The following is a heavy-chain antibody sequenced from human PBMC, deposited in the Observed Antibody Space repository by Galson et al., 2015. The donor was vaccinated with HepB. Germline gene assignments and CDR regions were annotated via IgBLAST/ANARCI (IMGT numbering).Heavy chain of an antibody. V-gene: IGHV3-7*04. D-gene: IGHD2-15*01. J-gene: IGHJ4*02. Sequence: SLRLSCAASGFTFSTYRMNWVRQAPGKGLEWVANINPDGSEKYHVDSVKGRFTISRDNAKNSLHLQMNSLRAEDTAVYYCARGVCNGGSCYSYWGQGTLVTVSS. CDR1: GFTFSTYR. CDR2: INPDGSEK. CDR3: ARGVCNGGSCYSY.